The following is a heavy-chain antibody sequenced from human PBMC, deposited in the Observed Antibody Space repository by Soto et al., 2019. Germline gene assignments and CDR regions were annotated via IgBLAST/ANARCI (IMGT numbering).Heavy chain of an antibody. CDR1: GYIFTSYG. D-gene: IGHD3-16*01. V-gene: IGHV1-18*01. J-gene: IGHJ6*02. Sequence: QVQLVQSGAEVKNPGASVKVSCKTSGYIFTSYGIGWARQAPGQGLEWMGWINTYNGKTNYAQNLQGRVTLTTETSPSTAYMELRSLRSNDTAIYYCAMVDVYVTPSPQDVWGQGTTVTVSS. CDR2: INTYNGKT. CDR3: AMVDVYVTPSPQDV.